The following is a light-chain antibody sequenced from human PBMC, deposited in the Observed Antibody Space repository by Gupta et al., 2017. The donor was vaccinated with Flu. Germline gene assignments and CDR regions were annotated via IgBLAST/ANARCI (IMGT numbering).Light chain of an antibody. CDR1: SSDVGRSDY. CDR2: DVS. Sequence: QPALTQPASVSGSPGQSITISCTGTSSDVGRSDYGSWYRQDPGKAPKLVMYDVSNRPSGVSSRFSGSKSGNTASLTISGVQAEDETEYYCSSYKSSSTFGVFGSGTKLTVL. CDR3: SSYKSSSTFGV. V-gene: IGLV2-14*01. J-gene: IGLJ3*02.